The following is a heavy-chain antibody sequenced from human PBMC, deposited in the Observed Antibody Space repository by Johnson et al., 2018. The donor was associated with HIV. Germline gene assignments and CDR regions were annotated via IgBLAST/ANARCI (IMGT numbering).Heavy chain of an antibody. V-gene: IGHV3-74*01. CDR1: GFTFSSYW. CDR2: INSDGSST. J-gene: IGHJ3*02. Sequence: VQLVESGGGLVQPGGSLRLSCAASGFTFSSYWMHWVRQAPGKGLVWVSRINSDGSSTSYADSVKGRFPISRDNAKNTLYLQMNSLRVEDTAVYYCAREHFCGGDCYLDAVDIWGPVTLVTVSP. D-gene: IGHD2-21*02. CDR3: AREHFCGGDCYLDAVDI.